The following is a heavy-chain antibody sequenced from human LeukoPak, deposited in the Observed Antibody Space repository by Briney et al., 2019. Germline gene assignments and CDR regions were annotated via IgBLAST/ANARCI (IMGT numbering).Heavy chain of an antibody. CDR2: IYYSGST. V-gene: IGHV4-30-4*08. CDR3: ARVQQRAYFDY. J-gene: IGHJ4*02. Sequence: TLSLTXTVSGGSISSGDYYWSWIRQPPGKGLEWIGYIYYSGSTYYNPSLKSRVTISVDTSKNQFSLKLSSVTAADTAVYYCARVQQRAYFDYWGQGTLVTVSS. CDR1: GGSISSGDYY. D-gene: IGHD5-18*01.